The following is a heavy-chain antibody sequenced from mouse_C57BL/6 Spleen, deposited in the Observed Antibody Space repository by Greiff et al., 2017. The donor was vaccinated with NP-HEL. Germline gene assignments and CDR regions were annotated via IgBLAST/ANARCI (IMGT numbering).Heavy chain of an antibody. CDR2: IYPGDGDT. J-gene: IGHJ2*01. CDR1: GYAFSSSW. CDR3: ARGGYYFDY. Sequence: VQGVESGPELVKPGASVKISCKASGYAFSSSWMNWVKQRPGKGLEWIGRIYPGDGDTNYNGKFKGKATLTADKSSSTAYMQLSSLTSEDSAVYFCARGGYYFDYWGQGTTLTVSS. V-gene: IGHV1-82*01.